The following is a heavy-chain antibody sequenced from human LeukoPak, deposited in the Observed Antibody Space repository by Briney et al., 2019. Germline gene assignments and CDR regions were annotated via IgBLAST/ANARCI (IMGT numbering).Heavy chain of an antibody. D-gene: IGHD6-19*01. Sequence: KPSETLSLTCTVSGGSISSYYWSWIRQPPGKGLEWIGYIYYSGSTNYNPSLKSRVTISVDTSKNQFSLKLSSVTAADTAVYYCARQRGVADFDYWGQGTLVTVSS. CDR3: ARQRGVADFDY. CDR1: GGSISSYY. V-gene: IGHV4-59*01. CDR2: IYYSGST. J-gene: IGHJ4*02.